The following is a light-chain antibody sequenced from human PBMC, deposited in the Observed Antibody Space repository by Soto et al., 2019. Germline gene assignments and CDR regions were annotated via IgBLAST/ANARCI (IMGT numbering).Light chain of an antibody. CDR3: QHTMTFPLT. CDR2: AAS. J-gene: IGKJ4*01. CDR1: QAISSY. V-gene: IGKV1-12*01. Sequence: DIPMTQSPSSVSASVGDRVTITCRASQAISSYLAWYQQKPGRAPKLLIFAASSLQNGVPSWFIGSGFAADFTLTTSSLQLEDFATYYCQHTMTFPLTFGGGTMVDI.